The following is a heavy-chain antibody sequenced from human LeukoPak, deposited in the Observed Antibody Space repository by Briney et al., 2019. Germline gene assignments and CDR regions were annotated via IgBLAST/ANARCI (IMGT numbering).Heavy chain of an antibody. CDR1: GYTFTSYG. V-gene: IGHV1-18*01. Sequence: ASVKVSCKASGYTFTSYGISWVRQAPGQGLEWMGWISAYNGNTNYAQKLQGRVTMTTDTSTSTAYMELRSLRSDDTAVHYCASDSSPAARDAFDIWGQGTMVTVSS. CDR2: ISAYNGNT. J-gene: IGHJ3*02. CDR3: ASDSSPAARDAFDI. D-gene: IGHD6-13*01.